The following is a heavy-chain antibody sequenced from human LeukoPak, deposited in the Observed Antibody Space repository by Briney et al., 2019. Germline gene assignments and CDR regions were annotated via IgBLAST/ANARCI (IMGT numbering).Heavy chain of an antibody. V-gene: IGHV3-74*01. CDR2: ISSDGSNT. Sequence: GSLRLSCAASGITFSTSWMHWVRQAPGKGLVWVSRISSDGSNTNYADSVKGRFTISRDNAKNTLYLQMNSLRAEDTAVYYCARDQSIMGPTTVDYWGQGTLVTVSS. CDR1: GITFSTSW. J-gene: IGHJ4*02. D-gene: IGHD1-26*01. CDR3: ARDQSIMGPTTVDY.